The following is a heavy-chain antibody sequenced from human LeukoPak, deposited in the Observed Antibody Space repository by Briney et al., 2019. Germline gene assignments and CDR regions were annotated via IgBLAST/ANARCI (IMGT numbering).Heavy chain of an antibody. CDR1: GYTLTELS. D-gene: IGHD6-13*01. Sequence: ASVKVSCKVSGYTLTELSMHWVRQAPGKGLEWMGGFDPEDGETIYAQKFQGRVTMTEDTSTDTAHMELSSLRSEDTAVYYCATVKPLRSSSWGLMEMSNWGQGTLVTVSS. CDR3: ATVKPLRSSSWGLMEMSN. J-gene: IGHJ4*02. CDR2: FDPEDGET. V-gene: IGHV1-24*01.